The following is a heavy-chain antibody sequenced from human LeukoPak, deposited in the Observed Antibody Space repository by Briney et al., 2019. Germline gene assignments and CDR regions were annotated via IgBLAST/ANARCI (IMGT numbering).Heavy chain of an antibody. J-gene: IGHJ4*02. Sequence: ASVKVSCKASGYTFTSSDINWVRQAPGQGLEWMRWMNPNSGKTGSARQFQGRVAMTKNISISTAYIEVSSLGYEDTATYYCARGRPGLASAGTYDFWGQGTLITVSS. CDR2: MNPNSGKT. D-gene: IGHD6-13*01. CDR1: GYTFTSSD. CDR3: ARGRPGLASAGTYDF. V-gene: IGHV1-8*01.